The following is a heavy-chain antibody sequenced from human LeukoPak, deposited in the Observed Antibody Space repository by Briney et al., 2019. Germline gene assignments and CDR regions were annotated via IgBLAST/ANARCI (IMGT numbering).Heavy chain of an antibody. D-gene: IGHD6-19*01. Sequence: HPGGSLRLSCAASGFTFSSYAMSWVRQAPGKGLEWVSTVTGHTASIYYAESVKGRFTISRDNSKNTLYLQMDSLRAEDTAVYYCAKTTAGYSSGRYPGWPVDYWGQGTLVTVSS. CDR3: AKTTAGYSSGRYPGWPVDY. V-gene: IGHV3-23*01. CDR2: VTGHTASI. J-gene: IGHJ4*02. CDR1: GFTFSSYA.